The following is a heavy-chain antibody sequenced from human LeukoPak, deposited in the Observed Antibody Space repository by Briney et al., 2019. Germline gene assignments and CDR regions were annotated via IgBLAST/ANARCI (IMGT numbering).Heavy chain of an antibody. D-gene: IGHD2-21*01. CDR1: GGSISSGSYY. Sequence: KPSQTLSLTCTVSGGSISSGSYYWSWIRQPPGKGLEWIGYIDYTGSSNYNPSLKSRVSISVDTSKNQLSLKLSSVTAADTAVYYCARRVSAFFYGMDVWGQGTTVTVSS. V-gene: IGHV4-61*01. J-gene: IGHJ6*02. CDR3: ARRVSAFFYGMDV. CDR2: IDYTGSS.